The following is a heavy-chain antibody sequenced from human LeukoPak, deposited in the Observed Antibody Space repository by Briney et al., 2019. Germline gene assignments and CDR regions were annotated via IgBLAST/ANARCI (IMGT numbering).Heavy chain of an antibody. CDR3: ARTAARRFDY. CDR2: INPTGGST. D-gene: IGHD6-6*01. V-gene: IGHV1-46*01. Sequence: GASVKVSCKASGYTFPSYFMHWVRQAPGQGLEWMGIINPTGGSTTYAQKFQGRVTMTRDTSMKTVSMELSSLRSDDTAVYYCARTAARRFDYWGQGTLVTVSS. CDR1: GYTFPSYF. J-gene: IGHJ4*02.